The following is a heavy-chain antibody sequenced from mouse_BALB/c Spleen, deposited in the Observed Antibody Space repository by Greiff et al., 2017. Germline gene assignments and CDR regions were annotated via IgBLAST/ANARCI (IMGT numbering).Heavy chain of an antibody. CDR2: ISYDGSN. CDR3: ARDGYDLDY. D-gene: IGHD2-10*02. V-gene: IGHV3-6*02. Sequence: EVKLQESGPGLVKPYQSLSLTCSVTGYSITSGYYWNWIRQFPGNKLEWMGYISYDGSNNYNPSLKNRISITRDTSKNQFFLKLNSVTTEDTATYYCARDGYDLDYWGQGTTLTVSS. J-gene: IGHJ2*01. CDR1: GYSITSGYY.